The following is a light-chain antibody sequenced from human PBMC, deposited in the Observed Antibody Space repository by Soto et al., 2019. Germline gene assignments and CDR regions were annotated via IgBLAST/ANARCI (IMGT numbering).Light chain of an antibody. J-gene: IGKJ4*01. CDR2: DAS. V-gene: IGKV3-11*01. CDR1: QSISSY. CDR3: QQRSEWPLT. Sequence: EIVLTQSPATLSLSPGERATLSCRASQSISSYLGWYQQKPGQAPRLLIYDASNRAAGIPARISGSGSGTDFTLPISSLEPEDFAVYYCQQRSEWPLTFGGGTKVEIK.